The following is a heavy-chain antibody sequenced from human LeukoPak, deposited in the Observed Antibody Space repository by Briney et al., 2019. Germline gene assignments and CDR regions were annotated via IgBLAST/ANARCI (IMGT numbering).Heavy chain of an antibody. V-gene: IGHV3-23*01. CDR3: ARGVGANDY. J-gene: IGHJ4*02. Sequence: GGSLRLSCAASGFTFSSYAMSWVRQAPGKGLEWVSAISGSGGSTYYADSVKGRFTISGDNAKNTLYLQMNSLRAEDTAVYYCARGVGANDYWGQGTLVTVSS. CDR1: GFTFSSYA. CDR2: ISGSGGST. D-gene: IGHD1-26*01.